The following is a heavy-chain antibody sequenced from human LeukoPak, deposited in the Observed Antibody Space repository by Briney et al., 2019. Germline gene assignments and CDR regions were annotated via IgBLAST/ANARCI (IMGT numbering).Heavy chain of an antibody. CDR1: GYSISSGYY. V-gene: IGHV4-38-2*02. CDR3: ARGLRWVSYYYDSSGYYYFDY. CDR2: SGST. J-gene: IGHJ4*02. Sequence: SETLSLTCTVSGYSISSGYYWGWIRQPPGKGLEWIGSGSTYYNPSLKSRVTISVDTSKNQFSLKLSSVTAADTAVYYCARGLRWVSYYYDSSGYYYFDYWGQGTLVTVSS. D-gene: IGHD3-22*01.